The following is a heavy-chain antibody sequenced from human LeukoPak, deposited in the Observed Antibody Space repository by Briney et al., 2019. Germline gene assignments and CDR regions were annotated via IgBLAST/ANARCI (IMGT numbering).Heavy chain of an antibody. V-gene: IGHV3-33*06. CDR2: IWYDGSNK. CDR1: GFTFSSYG. Sequence: GRSLRLSCAASGFTFSSYGMHWVRQAPGKGLEWVAVIWYDGSNKYYADSVKGRFTISRDNSKNMLYLQMNSLRAEDTAVYYCAKDFHTVTAYAFDIWGQGTMVTVSS. J-gene: IGHJ3*02. D-gene: IGHD4-11*01. CDR3: AKDFHTVTAYAFDI.